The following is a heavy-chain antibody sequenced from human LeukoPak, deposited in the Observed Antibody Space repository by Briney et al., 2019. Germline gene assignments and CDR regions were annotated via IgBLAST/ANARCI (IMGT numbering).Heavy chain of an antibody. J-gene: IGHJ4*02. D-gene: IGHD1-26*01. CDR3: AGREPFDY. CDR1: GGSFSGYY. V-gene: IGHV4-34*01. CDR2: INHSGST. Sequence: SETLSLTCAVYGGSFSGYYWSWIRQPPGKGLEWIGEINHSGSTNYNPSLKSRVTISVDTSKNQFSLKLSSVTAADTAVYYCAGREPFDYWGQGTLVTVSS.